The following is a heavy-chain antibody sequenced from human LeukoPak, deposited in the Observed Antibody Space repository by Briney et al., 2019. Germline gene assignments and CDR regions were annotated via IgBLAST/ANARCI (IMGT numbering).Heavy chain of an antibody. Sequence: SETLSLTCAVYGGSFSGYYWSWIRQPPGKGLEWIGEINHSGSTNYNPSLKSRVTISVDTSKNQFSLKLSSVTAADTAVYYCAREPLRGYSYGKTNDYWGQGTLVTVSS. J-gene: IGHJ4*02. CDR3: AREPLRGYSYGKTNDY. V-gene: IGHV4-34*01. CDR2: INHSGST. CDR1: GGSFSGYY. D-gene: IGHD5-18*01.